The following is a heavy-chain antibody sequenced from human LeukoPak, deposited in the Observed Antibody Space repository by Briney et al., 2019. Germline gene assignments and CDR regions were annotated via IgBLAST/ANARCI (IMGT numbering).Heavy chain of an antibody. D-gene: IGHD3-22*01. V-gene: IGHV4-34*01. Sequence: SETLSLTCAVYGGSFSGYYWSWIRQPPRKGLEWIGEINHSGSTNYNPSLKSRVTISVDTSKNQFSLKLSSVTAADTAVYYCARGRYYYDSSGYYWFDYWGQGTLVTVSS. CDR2: INHSGST. CDR1: GGSFSGYY. J-gene: IGHJ4*02. CDR3: ARGRYYYDSSGYYWFDY.